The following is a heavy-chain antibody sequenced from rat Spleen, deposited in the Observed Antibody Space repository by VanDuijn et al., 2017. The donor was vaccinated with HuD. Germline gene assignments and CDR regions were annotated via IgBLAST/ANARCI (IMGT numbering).Heavy chain of an antibody. V-gene: IGHV5S13*01. Sequence: EVQLVESGGGLVQSGRSLKLSCAASGFTFSNYGMAWVRQAPKKGLEWVAYISSGGGGIYYPDSVKGRFTISRDNAKSTLSLQMDSLRSEDTATYYCARRHYGYTDYFDYWGQGVMVTVSS. D-gene: IGHD1-9*01. CDR3: ARRHYGYTDYFDY. CDR2: ISSGGGGI. J-gene: IGHJ2*01. CDR1: GFTFSNYG.